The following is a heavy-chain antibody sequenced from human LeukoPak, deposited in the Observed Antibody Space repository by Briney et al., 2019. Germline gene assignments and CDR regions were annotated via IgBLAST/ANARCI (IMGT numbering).Heavy chain of an antibody. J-gene: IGHJ5*02. D-gene: IGHD3-10*01. CDR3: ARGRPVLLWFGEPSNRFDP. CDR1: GGSFSDCY. V-gene: IGHV4-34*01. Sequence: SETLSLAFPVYGGSFSDCYWYWIRQPPGKGLEWIGEINHSGSTNYNPSLKSRVTISVDTSKNQFSLKLSSVTAADTAVYYCARGRPVLLWFGEPSNRFDPWGQGTLVTVSS. CDR2: INHSGST.